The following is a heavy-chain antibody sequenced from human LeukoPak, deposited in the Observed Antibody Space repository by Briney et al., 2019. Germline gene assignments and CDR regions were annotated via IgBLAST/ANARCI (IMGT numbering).Heavy chain of an antibody. CDR1: GYTFTSYD. Sequence: ASVKVSCKASGYTFTSYDINWVRQATGQGLEWMGWMNPNSGNTGYAQKFQGRVTMTRNTSISTAYMELSSLRSEDPAVYYCARGGPVREVTREFDYWGQGTLVTVSS. V-gene: IGHV1-8*01. CDR3: ARGGPVREVTREFDY. CDR2: MNPNSGNT. J-gene: IGHJ4*02. D-gene: IGHD3-10*01.